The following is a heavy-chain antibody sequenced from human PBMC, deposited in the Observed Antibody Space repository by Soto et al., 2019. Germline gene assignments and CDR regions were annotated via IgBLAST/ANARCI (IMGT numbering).Heavy chain of an antibody. CDR1: GGTFSSYA. Sequence: QVQLVQSGAEVKKPGSSVKVSCKASGGTFSSYAISWVRQAPGQGLEWMGGIIPSFGTANYAQKFQGRVTITADESTSTAYMELSSLRSEDTAVYYCAREGGYYAYVWGSYPLDYWGQGTLVTVSS. D-gene: IGHD3-16*02. J-gene: IGHJ4*02. V-gene: IGHV1-69*01. CDR2: IIPSFGTA. CDR3: AREGGYYAYVWGSYPLDY.